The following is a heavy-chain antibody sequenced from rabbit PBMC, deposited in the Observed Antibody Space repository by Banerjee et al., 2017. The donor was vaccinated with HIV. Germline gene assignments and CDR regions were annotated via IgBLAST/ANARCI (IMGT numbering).Heavy chain of an antibody. CDR3: ARDRDGDAGYGSLAL. Sequence: QEQLVESGGGLVQPEGSLTLTCKASGSDISSNAMCWVRQAPGKGLELIACIYSSNGDKWYASWVNGRFTISRSTSLNTVDLKMTSLTIADTATYFCARDRDGDAGYGSLALWGPGTLVTVS. V-gene: IGHV1S47*01. J-gene: IGHJ6*01. CDR2: IYSSNGDK. D-gene: IGHD7-1*01. CDR1: GSDISSNA.